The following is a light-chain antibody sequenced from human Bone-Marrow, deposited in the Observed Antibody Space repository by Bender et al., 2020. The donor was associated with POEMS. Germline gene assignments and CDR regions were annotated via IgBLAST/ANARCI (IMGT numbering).Light chain of an antibody. CDR2: DVS. J-gene: IGLJ2*01. Sequence: QSALTQPASVSGSPGQSITISCTGTSGDVGAYSYVSWYQLHPGTAPKLMIYDVSNRPSGVSNRFSGSKSGSTASLTISGLQAEDEADYYCTSYRSGYTLVFGGGTKLTVL. CDR1: SGDVGAYSY. V-gene: IGLV2-14*03. CDR3: TSYRSGYTLV.